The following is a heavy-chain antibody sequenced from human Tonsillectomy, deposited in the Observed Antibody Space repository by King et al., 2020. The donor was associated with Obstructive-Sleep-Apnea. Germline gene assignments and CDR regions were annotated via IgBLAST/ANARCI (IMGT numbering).Heavy chain of an antibody. CDR1: GGSVSSTTHY. Sequence: QLQESGPGLVKPSETLSLRCTVSGGSVSSTTHYWCWIRQPPGKGLEWIGSIYYSGNTYYNPSLKSRITISVDTSKNQFSLNLSSVTAADTAMYYCARVVAITADYNFDYWGRGTLVTVSS. CDR2: IYYSGNT. J-gene: IGHJ4*02. V-gene: IGHV4-39*07. CDR3: ARVVAITADYNFDY. D-gene: IGHD6-13*01.